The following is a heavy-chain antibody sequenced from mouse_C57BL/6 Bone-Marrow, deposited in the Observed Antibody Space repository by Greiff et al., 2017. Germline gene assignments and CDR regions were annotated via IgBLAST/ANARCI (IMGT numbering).Heavy chain of an antibody. V-gene: IGHV1-15*01. CDR3: TRIQSHYYGSSHWYFDV. CDR1: GYTFTDYE. J-gene: IGHJ1*03. D-gene: IGHD1-1*01. Sequence: VQLQQSGAELVRPGASVTLSCKASGYTFTDYEMHWVKQTPVHGLEWIGAIDPETGGTAYNQKFKGKAILTADKSSSTAYMELRSLTSEDSAVYYCTRIQSHYYGSSHWYFDVWGTGTTVTVSS. CDR2: IDPETGGT.